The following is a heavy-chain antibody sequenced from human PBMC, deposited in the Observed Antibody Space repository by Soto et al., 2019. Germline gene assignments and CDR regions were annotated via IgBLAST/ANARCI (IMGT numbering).Heavy chain of an antibody. J-gene: IGHJ6*02. CDR1: GFSLSTSGVG. D-gene: IGHD5-12*01. CDR2: ICWNDDK. CDR3: ANRRGEMATISNCHYGMYX. Sequence: SGATLVNPTQTLTLTCTLSGFSLSTSGVGVCWIRHPPVEALEWLALICWNDDKRYSTSLKTRLTLNKETSKNQVVLTMTNMDPVDTATYYCANRRGEMATISNCHYGMYXWGQVTTFTVS. V-gene: IGHV2-5*01.